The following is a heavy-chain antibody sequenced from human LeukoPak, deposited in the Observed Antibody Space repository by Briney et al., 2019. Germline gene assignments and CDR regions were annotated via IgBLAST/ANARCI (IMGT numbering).Heavy chain of an antibody. D-gene: IGHD6-19*01. CDR2: ITASGGIT. V-gene: IGHV3-23*01. Sequence: GGSLRLSCAASGFSFSSYAMSWVRQAPAKGLEWVAGITASGGITHDADSVKGRFTIYRDNSKDTLYLQMNSLRADDTAVYYCARRIAGTGSGGYFEPWGRGTLVSVSS. J-gene: IGHJ2*01. CDR3: ARRIAGTGSGGYFEP. CDR1: GFSFSSYA.